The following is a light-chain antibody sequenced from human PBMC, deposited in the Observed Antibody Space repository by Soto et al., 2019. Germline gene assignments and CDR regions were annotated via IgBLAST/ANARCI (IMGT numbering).Light chain of an antibody. CDR2: LVS. V-gene: IGLV2-14*01. CDR3: TSWGI. J-gene: IGLJ1*01. Sequence: HSALTQPASVSGSPGQSITISCTGTTSDIGDYNYVSWYQHLPDKVPKLIISLVSNRPSGVSNRFSGSKSGNTAYLTISGLQAEDEGDYYCTSWGIFGPGTKVTVL. CDR1: TSDIGDYNY.